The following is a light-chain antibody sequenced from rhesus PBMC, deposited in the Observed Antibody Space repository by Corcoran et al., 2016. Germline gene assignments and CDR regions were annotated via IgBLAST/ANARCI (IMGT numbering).Light chain of an antibody. J-gene: IGKJ4*01. Sequence: DIQMTQSPSSLSASVGDTVTITCRASQSFSSSLAWYQQKLGKAPNLLIYSASSLQSGVPSRFGGSKSGTDFTLTISSLQPEDIASYYCQQYYSDPPTFGGGTKVELK. V-gene: IGKV1-46*01. CDR2: SAS. CDR1: QSFSSS. CDR3: QQYYSDPPT.